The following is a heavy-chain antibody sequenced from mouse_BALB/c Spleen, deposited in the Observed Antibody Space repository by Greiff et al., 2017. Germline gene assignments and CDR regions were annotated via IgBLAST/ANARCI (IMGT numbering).Heavy chain of an antibody. CDR3: ARGGDYGRFAY. V-gene: IGHV5-6-5*01. Sequence: EVQLQESGGGLVKPGGSLKLSCAASGFTFSSYAMSWVRQTPEKRLEWVASISSGGSTYYPDSVKGRFTISRDNARNILYLQMSSLRSEDTAMYYCARGGDYGRFAYWGQGTLVTVSA. D-gene: IGHD2-4*01. CDR1: GFTFSSYA. J-gene: IGHJ3*01. CDR2: ISSGGST.